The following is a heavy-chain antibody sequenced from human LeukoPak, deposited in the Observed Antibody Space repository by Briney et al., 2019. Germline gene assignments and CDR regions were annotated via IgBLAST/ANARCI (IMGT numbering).Heavy chain of an antibody. D-gene: IGHD3-10*01. Sequence: GGCLRLSCAASGFTFDDYAMHWVRQAPGKGLEWVSGLIWNSGSIAYADSVKGRFTISRENAKNSLYLQMNSLRPEDTAFYYCAKDKGPYYFGSAENGLDVWGQGTTVTVSS. CDR1: GFTFDDYA. J-gene: IGHJ6*02. CDR2: LIWNSGSI. CDR3: AKDKGPYYFGSAENGLDV. V-gene: IGHV3-9*01.